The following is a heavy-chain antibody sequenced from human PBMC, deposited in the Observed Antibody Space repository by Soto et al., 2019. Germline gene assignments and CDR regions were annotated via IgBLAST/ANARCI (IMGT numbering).Heavy chain of an antibody. CDR1: GGSLSSYH. D-gene: IGHD5-18*01. J-gene: IGHJ4*02. CDR3: AREGYNFGPFDC. Sequence: SETLSLTCTVSGGSLSSYHWNWIRRPPGMGLEWIASISYSGTTNYNSSLKSRVTISINTSKNQFSLKLNSVTAADTAVYYCAREGYNFGPFDCWGQGALVTVSS. V-gene: IGHV4-59*01. CDR2: ISYSGTT.